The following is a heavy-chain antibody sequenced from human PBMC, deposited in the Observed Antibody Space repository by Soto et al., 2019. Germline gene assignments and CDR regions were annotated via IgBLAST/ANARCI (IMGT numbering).Heavy chain of an antibody. J-gene: IGHJ4*02. CDR2: INPSGGST. CDR3: PRAVKESGSRPPSDY. Sequence: TGSGYTSTGYYIDRVRKTPRQGLEWMGIINPSGGSTSYAQKFQGRVTMTMDTSTSTVYMELSGLRSEDTAVYYFPRAVKESGSRPPSDYWGQGSLDTVTS. CDR1: GYTSTGYY. D-gene: IGHD2-15*01. V-gene: IGHV1-46*01.